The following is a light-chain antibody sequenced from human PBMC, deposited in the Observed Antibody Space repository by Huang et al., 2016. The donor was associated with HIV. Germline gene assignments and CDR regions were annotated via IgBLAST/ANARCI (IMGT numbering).Light chain of an antibody. CDR1: QIVSSP. V-gene: IGKV3-15*01. CDR2: AAS. Sequence: ETVMTQSPVTLSVSPGDRASLSCRSSQIVSSPLAWYQHTPGQAPRLRIYAASTMATGVPARFSGSGAGTEFTLTISTLQSEDSAVYYCQQYNDFRSTFGPGTRVEIK. CDR3: QQYNDFRST. J-gene: IGKJ3*01.